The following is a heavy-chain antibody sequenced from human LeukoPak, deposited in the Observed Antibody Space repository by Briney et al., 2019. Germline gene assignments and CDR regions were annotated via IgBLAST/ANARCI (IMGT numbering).Heavy chain of an antibody. CDR3: ARGALYYDILTGFSYFDY. CDR2: IYYSGST. CDR1: GGSISSYY. Sequence: SETLSLTCTVSGGSISSYYWSWIRQPPGKGLEWIGSIYYSGSTYYNPSLKSRVTISVDTSKNQFSLKLSSVTAADTAVYYCARGALYYDILTGFSYFDYWGQGTLVTVSS. V-gene: IGHV4-39*07. D-gene: IGHD3-9*01. J-gene: IGHJ4*02.